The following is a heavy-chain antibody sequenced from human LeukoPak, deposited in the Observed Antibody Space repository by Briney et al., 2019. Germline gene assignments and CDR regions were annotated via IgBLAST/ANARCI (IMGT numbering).Heavy chain of an antibody. CDR2: INHSGST. D-gene: IGHD1-14*01. CDR3: ARAQVSCYFDY. Sequence: SETLSLTCAVYGGSFSGYYWSWIRQPPEKGLEWIGEINHSGSTNYNPSLKSRVTISVDTSKNQFSLKLSSVTAADTAVYYCARAQVSCYFDYWGQGTLVTVSS. J-gene: IGHJ4*02. CDR1: GGSFSGYY. V-gene: IGHV4-34*01.